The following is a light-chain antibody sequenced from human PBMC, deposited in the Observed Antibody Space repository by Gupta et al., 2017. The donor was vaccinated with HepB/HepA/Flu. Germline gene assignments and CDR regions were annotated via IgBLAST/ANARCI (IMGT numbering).Light chain of an antibody. CDR2: GAS. V-gene: IGKV3-15*01. J-gene: IGKJ1*01. CDR3: QQYNNWPWT. Sequence: EIVMTQSPATLSVSPGERATLSCRASQSVSSNLAWYQQKPGQAPRLLIYGASTRATGIPARLSGSGSGTXFTLTIXSLQSEDFAVYYCQQYNNWPWTFGXGTKVEIK. CDR1: QSVSSN.